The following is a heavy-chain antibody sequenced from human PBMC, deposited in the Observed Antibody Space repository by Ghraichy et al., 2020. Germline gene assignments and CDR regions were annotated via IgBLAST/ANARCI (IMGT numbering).Heavy chain of an antibody. CDR2: IYTSGST. CDR3: AREGATVVTPYDAFDI. CDR1: GGSISSYY. J-gene: IGHJ3*02. V-gene: IGHV4-4*07. D-gene: IGHD4-23*01. Sequence: ESLNISCTVSGGSISSYYWSWIRQPAGKGLEWIGRIYTSGSTNYNPSLKSRVTMSVDTSKNQFSLKLSSVTAADTAVYYCAREGATVVTPYDAFDIWGQGTMVTVSS.